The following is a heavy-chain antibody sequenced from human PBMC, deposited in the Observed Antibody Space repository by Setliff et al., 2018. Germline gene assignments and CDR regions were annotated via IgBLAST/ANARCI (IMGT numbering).Heavy chain of an antibody. V-gene: IGHV4-34*01. J-gene: IGHJ4*02. D-gene: IGHD3-22*01. Sequence: SETLSLTCAVYGGSFSGYYWSWIRQPPGKGLEWIGEINHSGSTNYNPSLKSRVTISVDKSKNQFSLKLSSVTAADTAVYYCARGPYYFDSGDYAYWGQGTLVTVSS. CDR2: INHSGST. CDR3: ARGPYYFDSGDYAY. CDR1: GGSFSGYY.